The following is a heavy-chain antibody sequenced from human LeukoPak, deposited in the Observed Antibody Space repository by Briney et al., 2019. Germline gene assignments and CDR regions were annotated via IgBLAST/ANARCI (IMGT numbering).Heavy chain of an antibody. CDR3: ARGLRGSPAFDC. J-gene: IGHJ4*02. CDR2: FDPEHGET. V-gene: IGHV1-24*01. CDR1: GYTLTELS. D-gene: IGHD2-2*01. Sequence: ASVKVSCKVSGYTLTELSMHWVRQAPGKGLEWMGGFDPEHGETVYAQKFQGRLTMTEDTSTHTAYMELSSLRSDDTAVYYCARGLRGSPAFDCWGQGTLVTVSS.